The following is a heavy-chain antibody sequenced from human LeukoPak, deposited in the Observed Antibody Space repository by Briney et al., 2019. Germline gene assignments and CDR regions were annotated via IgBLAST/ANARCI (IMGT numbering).Heavy chain of an antibody. CDR3: ARETLAAAGELDY. Sequence: SQTLSLTCTVSGDSISSGSYYWSWIRQPAGKRLEWIGRIYTSGSTNYNPSLKSRVTISVDTSKNQFSLKLSSVTAADTAVYYCARETLAAAGELDYWGQGTLVTVSS. CDR2: IYTSGST. V-gene: IGHV4-61*02. CDR1: GDSISSGSYY. J-gene: IGHJ4*02. D-gene: IGHD6-13*01.